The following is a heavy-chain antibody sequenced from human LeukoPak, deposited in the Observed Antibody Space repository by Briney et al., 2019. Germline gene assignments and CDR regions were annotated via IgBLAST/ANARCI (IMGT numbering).Heavy chain of an antibody. J-gene: IGHJ4*02. V-gene: IGHV4-34*01. D-gene: IGHD5-18*01. CDR2: MNHSGSS. CDR3: TRGRYNYGFFDY. CDR1: GGSFSGYY. Sequence: SETLSLTCAVYGGSFSGYYWSWIRQPPGKGLEWIGEMNHSGSSNYNSSLKSRVTISVDTSKNQFSLKLTSVTAADMAVYYGTRGRYNYGFFDYWGQGTPVTVSS.